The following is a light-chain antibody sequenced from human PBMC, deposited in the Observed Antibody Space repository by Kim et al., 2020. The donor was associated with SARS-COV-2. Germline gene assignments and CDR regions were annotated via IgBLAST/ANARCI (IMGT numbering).Light chain of an antibody. Sequence: LGQTVRITRQGDSLRSYYASCYQQKPGQAAVLVIYGKNNRPSGIPDRFSGSSSGNTASLTITGAQAEDEAYYYCNSRDSSGNHVVFGGGTQLTVL. CDR3: NSRDSSGNHVV. V-gene: IGLV3-19*01. J-gene: IGLJ2*01. CDR2: GKN. CDR1: SLRSYY.